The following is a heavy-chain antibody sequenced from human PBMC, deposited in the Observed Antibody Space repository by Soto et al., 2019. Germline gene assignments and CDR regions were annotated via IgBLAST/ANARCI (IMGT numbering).Heavy chain of an antibody. CDR3: ARADYGADDY. CDR1: GYTFSSYR. Sequence: QVQLVQSGAEVKKPGASVKVSCKASGYTFSSYRISWVRQAPGQGPEWMGWIHAYNGDTKYAQKFQDRLIMTTDTSTSTAYMELRSLTSDDTAVYYCARADYGADDYWGQGTLVTVSS. V-gene: IGHV1-18*01. D-gene: IGHD4-17*01. CDR2: IHAYNGDT. J-gene: IGHJ4*02.